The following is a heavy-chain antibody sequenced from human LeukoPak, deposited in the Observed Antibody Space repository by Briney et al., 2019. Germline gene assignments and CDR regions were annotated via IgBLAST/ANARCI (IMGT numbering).Heavy chain of an antibody. J-gene: IGHJ4*02. V-gene: IGHV4-34*01. CDR3: ARVTGYGYYFDY. D-gene: IGHD3-9*01. CDR1: GGSFSGYY. CDR2: INHSGST. Sequence: PSETLSLTCAVYGGSFSGYYWSWIRQPPGKGLEWIGEINHSGSTNYNPSLKSRVTISVDTSKNQFSLKLSSVTAADTAVYYCARVTGYGYYFDYWGQGTLVTVSS.